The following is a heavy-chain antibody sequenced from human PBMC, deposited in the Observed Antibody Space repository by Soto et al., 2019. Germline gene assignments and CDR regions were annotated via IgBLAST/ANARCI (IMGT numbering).Heavy chain of an antibody. CDR3: VSQEPVVAATRF. J-gene: IGHJ4*02. CDR2: ISSNGGST. CDR1: GFRFDGHA. D-gene: IGHD2-15*01. V-gene: IGHV3-64D*06. Sequence: GGSLRLSCVASGFRFDGHAMHWVRQAPGKGLEYVSAISSNGGSTYYADSVKGRFTISRDNSKNTLYLQMSSLRAEDTAVYYCVSQEPVVAATRFGGQGTLVTVSS.